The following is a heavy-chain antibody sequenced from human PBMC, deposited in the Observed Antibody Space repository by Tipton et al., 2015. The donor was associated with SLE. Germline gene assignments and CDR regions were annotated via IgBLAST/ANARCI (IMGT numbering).Heavy chain of an antibody. Sequence: LRLSCAVSGYSITSRNWWGWIRQPPGKGLEWIGYIYYSGRNYYNPSLKSRVAMSVDTSKNQFSLELSSVTAAETAVYYCTRRVGDGYSYHFDYWGQGILVTVSS. CDR2: IYYSGRN. J-gene: IGHJ4*02. D-gene: IGHD5-24*01. CDR3: TRRVGDGYSYHFDY. V-gene: IGHV4-28*01. CDR1: GYSITSRNW.